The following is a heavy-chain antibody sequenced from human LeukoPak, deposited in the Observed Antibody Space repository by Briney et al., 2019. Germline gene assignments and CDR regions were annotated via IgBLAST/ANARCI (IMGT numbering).Heavy chain of an antibody. J-gene: IGHJ5*02. Sequence: PGGSLRLSCAASGFTFSSYAMSWVRQAPGKGLEWVSAISGSGGSTYYADSVKGRFTISRDNSKNTLYLQMNSLRAEDAAVYYCAKAPNYGGLKNWFDPWGQGTLVTVSS. CDR2: ISGSGGST. V-gene: IGHV3-23*01. CDR1: GFTFSSYA. CDR3: AKAPNYGGLKNWFDP. D-gene: IGHD4-23*01.